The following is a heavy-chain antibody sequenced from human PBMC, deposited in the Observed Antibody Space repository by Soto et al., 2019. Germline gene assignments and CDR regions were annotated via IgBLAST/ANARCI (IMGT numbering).Heavy chain of an antibody. V-gene: IGHV3-33*01. CDR2: IWYDGSNK. J-gene: IGHJ4*02. Sequence: GGSLRLSCAASGFTFSSYGMHWVRQAPGKGLEWVAVIWYDGSNKYYADSVKGRFTISRDNSKNTLYLQMNSLRAGDTAVYYCARARVATTVTTSLGLDFEYWGQGTLVTVSS. CDR1: GFTFSSYG. D-gene: IGHD4-4*01. CDR3: ARARVATTVTTSLGLDFEY.